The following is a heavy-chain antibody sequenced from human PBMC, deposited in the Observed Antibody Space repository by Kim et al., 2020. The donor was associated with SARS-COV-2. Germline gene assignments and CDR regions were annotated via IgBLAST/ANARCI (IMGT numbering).Heavy chain of an antibody. CDR1: GGSISSYY. J-gene: IGHJ5*02. V-gene: IGHV4-59*13. CDR2: IYYSGST. Sequence: SETLSLTCTVSGGSISSYYWSWIRQPPGKGLEWIGYIYYSGSTNYNPSLKSRVTISVDTSKNQFSLKLSSVTAADTAVYYCARDQPQSDYVWGSYRLSEGWFDPWGQGTLVTVSS. D-gene: IGHD3-16*02. CDR3: ARDQPQSDYVWGSYRLSEGWFDP.